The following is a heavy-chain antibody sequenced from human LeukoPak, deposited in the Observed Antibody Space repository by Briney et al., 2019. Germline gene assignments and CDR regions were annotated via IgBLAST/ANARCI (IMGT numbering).Heavy chain of an antibody. CDR1: GFTFSSYW. Sequence: PGGSLRLSCAASGFTFSSYWMHWVRQAPGKGLEWISYIGSGGNTIYYADSVKGRFTISRDNGKNSLFLQMNSLRAEDAAVYYCSRGFFYGMDVWGQGTTVTVSS. CDR3: SRGFFYGMDV. V-gene: IGHV3-48*03. J-gene: IGHJ6*02. CDR2: IGSGGNTI. D-gene: IGHD3-10*01.